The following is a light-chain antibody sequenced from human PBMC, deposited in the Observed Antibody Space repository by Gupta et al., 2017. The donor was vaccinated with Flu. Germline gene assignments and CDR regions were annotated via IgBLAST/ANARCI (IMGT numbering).Light chain of an antibody. J-gene: IGKJ3*01. CDR2: DAS. CDR3: QNCRDWLLI. CDR1: DSVRNY. V-gene: IGKV3-11*01. Sequence: AALCSSLGEKASHSVLSSDSVRNYLAWYQQKPGQAPRLLIYDASNRATGTPARFSGSGSGTDFTLTISSLEPEDFAVYYCQNCRDWLLIFGHGTKVDIK.